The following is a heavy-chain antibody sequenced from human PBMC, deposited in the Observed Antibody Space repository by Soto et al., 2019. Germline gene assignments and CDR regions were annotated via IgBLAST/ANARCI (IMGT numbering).Heavy chain of an antibody. CDR2: FFYTGST. CDR3: ARSRDGYNLNPIDQ. D-gene: IGHD5-12*01. Sequence: QVQLQVSGPGLVKPSATLSLSCTVSTGSSDSFYWSWIRQPPGKGLEWIGYFFYTGSTNHTPSLTRRVTISLDMSSSQFSLSLTSVTAADTAMYYCARSRDGYNLNPIDQWGQGLLVTVSS. CDR1: TGSSDSFY. V-gene: IGHV4-59*01. J-gene: IGHJ4*02.